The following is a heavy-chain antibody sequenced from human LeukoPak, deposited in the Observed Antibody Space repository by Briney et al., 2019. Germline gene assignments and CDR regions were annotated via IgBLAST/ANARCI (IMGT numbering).Heavy chain of an antibody. J-gene: IGHJ4*02. CDR2: MNPNSGRS. D-gene: IGHD3-3*01. Sequence: ASVKVSCKASGYDFITFDINWVRQAPGQGLEWMGWMNPNSGRSGLAQKFQGRVTMTRNTSISTACMELSSLRSEDTAVYYCARPHNYDLNNWGQGTLVTVSS. CDR1: GYDFITFD. V-gene: IGHV1-8*01. CDR3: ARPHNYDLNN.